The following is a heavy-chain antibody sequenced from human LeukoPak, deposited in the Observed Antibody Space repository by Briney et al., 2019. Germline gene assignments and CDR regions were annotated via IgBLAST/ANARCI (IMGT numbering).Heavy chain of an antibody. CDR2: INPNSGGT. CDR3: ARPKYYYDSSGQHNYFDY. CDR1: GYTFTGYY. J-gene: IGHJ4*02. V-gene: IGHV1-2*06. Sequence: GASVKVSCKASGYTFTGYYMHWVRRAPGQGLEWMGQINPNSGGTNYAQKFQGRVTMTRDTSISTAYMELSRLRTDDTAVYYCARPKYYYDSSGQHNYFDYWGQGTLVTVSS. D-gene: IGHD3-22*01.